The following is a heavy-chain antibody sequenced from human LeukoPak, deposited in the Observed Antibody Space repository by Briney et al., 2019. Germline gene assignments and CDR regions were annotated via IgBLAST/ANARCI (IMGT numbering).Heavy chain of an antibody. V-gene: IGHV4-59*12. CDR1: GGSISSYY. CDR3: ARYCSSTSCPGTPFDY. CDR2: IYHSGST. D-gene: IGHD2-2*01. J-gene: IGHJ4*02. Sequence: PSETLSLTCTVSGGSISSYYWSWIRQPPGKGLEWIGYIYHSGSTYYNPSLKSRVTISVDRSKNQFSLKLSSVTAADTAVYYCARYCSSTSCPGTPFDYWGQGTLVTVSS.